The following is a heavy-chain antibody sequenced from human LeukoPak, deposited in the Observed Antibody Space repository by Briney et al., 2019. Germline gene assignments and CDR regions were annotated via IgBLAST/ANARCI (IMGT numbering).Heavy chain of an antibody. V-gene: IGHV4-34*01. J-gene: IGHJ4*02. CDR3: ARHSPSRYFDWLLSY. CDR2: INHSGST. D-gene: IGHD3-9*01. CDR1: GGSFSGYY. Sequence: SETLSLTCAVYGGSFSGYYWSWIRQPPGKGLEWIGEINHSGSTNYNPSLKSRVTISVDTSKNQFSLKLSSVTAADTAVYYCARHSPSRYFDWLLSYWGQGTLVTVSS.